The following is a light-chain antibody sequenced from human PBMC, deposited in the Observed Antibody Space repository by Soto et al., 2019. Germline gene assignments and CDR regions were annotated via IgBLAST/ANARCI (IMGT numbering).Light chain of an antibody. CDR1: RSLSSSK. Sequence: EVVLTRSPGTLSLSPGERATLPCRASRSLSSSKLVWYQQKPGQAPRLLIYVASSRATGIPDRFIGSGSGTDFALTISSLEPDDLAVYYCEQYDSSPRTFSQGTELDIK. J-gene: IGKJ2*01. CDR2: VAS. V-gene: IGKV3-20*01. CDR3: EQYDSSPRT.